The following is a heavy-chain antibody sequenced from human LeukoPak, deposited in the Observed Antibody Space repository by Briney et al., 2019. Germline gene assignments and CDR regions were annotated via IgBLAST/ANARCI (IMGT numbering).Heavy chain of an antibody. D-gene: IGHD6-6*01. CDR3: AKLGLTAARPGSDAFDI. V-gene: IGHV3-30*02. J-gene: IGHJ3*02. CDR2: IRYDGSNK. Sequence: GGSLRLSCAASGFTFSSYGMHWVRQAPGKGLEWVAFIRYDGSNKYYADSVKGRFTISRDNSKNTLHLQMNSLRAEDTAVYYCAKLGLTAARPGSDAFDIWGQGTMVTVSS. CDR1: GFTFSSYG.